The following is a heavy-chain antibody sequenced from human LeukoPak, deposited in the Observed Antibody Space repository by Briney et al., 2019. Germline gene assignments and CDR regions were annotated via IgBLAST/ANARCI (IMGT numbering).Heavy chain of an antibody. CDR2: IFYSGMT. V-gene: IGHV4-59*01. CDR3: AREWTGTASAYDI. D-gene: IGHD3/OR15-3a*01. CDR1: GDSISNYY. J-gene: IGHJ3*02. Sequence: PSETLSLTCTVSGDSISNYYWSWIRQPPGKGLEWIGYIFYSGMTNYNPSLKSRVTISIDTSKNQFSLRLSSATAADTAIYYCAREWTGTASAYDIWGQGTMVTVSS.